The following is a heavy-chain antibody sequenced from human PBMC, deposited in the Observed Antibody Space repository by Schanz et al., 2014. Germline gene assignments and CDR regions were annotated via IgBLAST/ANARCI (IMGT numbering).Heavy chain of an antibody. J-gene: IGHJ6*03. V-gene: IGHV3-21*01. CDR1: GFIFSAYT. D-gene: IGHD2-21*02. Sequence: EVQLVESGGGLVKPGESLRLSCAASGFIFSAYTMNWVRQAPGKGLEWVSSISSSSSYISYADSVKGRFTISRDNAKNSLYLQMNSLRAEDTAVYYCARPSDSSWYLDVWGKGTTVTVPS. CDR3: ARPSDSSWYLDV. CDR2: ISSSSSYI.